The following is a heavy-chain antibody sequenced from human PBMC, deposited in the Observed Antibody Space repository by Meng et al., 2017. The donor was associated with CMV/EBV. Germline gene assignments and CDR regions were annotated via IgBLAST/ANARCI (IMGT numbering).Heavy chain of an antibody. J-gene: IGHJ4*02. V-gene: IGHV4-4*07. D-gene: IGHD3-16*01. CDR2: IQVIGHT. CDR1: GASIKNYN. Sequence: QVPIQESVPGLVKPSETLSLPCIVSGASIKNYNWNWVRQPAGQGLEWIGLIQVIGHTVYNPSLKSRVTVSLDASKSQFSLTLNSVTAADTATYYCAGSRPGGGACDYWGQGSLVTVSS. CDR3: AGSRPGGGACDY.